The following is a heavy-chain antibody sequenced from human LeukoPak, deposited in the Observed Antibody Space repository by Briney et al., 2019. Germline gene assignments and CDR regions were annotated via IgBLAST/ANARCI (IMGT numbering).Heavy chain of an antibody. CDR1: GFTFGDYA. Sequence: GGSLRLSCTASGFTFGDYAMSWVRQAPGKGLEWVGFIRSRAYGGTTEYAASVKGRFTISRDDSKSIAYLQMNSLKTEDTAVYYCTRDDIYGGYWGHGTLVTVSS. CDR3: TRDDIYGGY. D-gene: IGHD3-9*01. CDR2: IRSRAYGGTT. V-gene: IGHV3-49*04. J-gene: IGHJ4*01.